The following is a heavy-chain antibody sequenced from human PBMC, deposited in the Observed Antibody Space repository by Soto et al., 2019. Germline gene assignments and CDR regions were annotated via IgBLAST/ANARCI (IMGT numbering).Heavy chain of an antibody. J-gene: IGHJ4*02. CDR2: ISYDGSNK. CDR3: ARDILLGLLWD. D-gene: IGHD3-10*01. Sequence: QVQLVESGGGVVQPGRSLRLSCAASGFTFSSYAMHWVRQAPGKGLEWVAVISYDGSNKYYADSVKGRFTISRDNSKNTLYLQMNSLRAEDTAVYYCARDILLGLLWDWGQGTLFTVSS. CDR1: GFTFSSYA. V-gene: IGHV3-30-3*01.